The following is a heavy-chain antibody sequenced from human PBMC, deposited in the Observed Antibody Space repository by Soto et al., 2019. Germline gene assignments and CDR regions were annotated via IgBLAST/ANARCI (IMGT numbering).Heavy chain of an antibody. CDR2: IWYDGSNK. Sequence: GGSLRLSCAASGFTFSSYGMHWVRQAPGKGLEWVAVIWYDGSNKYYADSVKGRFTISRDNSKNTLYLQMNSLRAEDTAVYYCARDALSLYCSGGSCRYGMDVWGQGTTVTVSS. J-gene: IGHJ6*02. V-gene: IGHV3-33*01. D-gene: IGHD2-15*01. CDR1: GFTFSSYG. CDR3: ARDALSLYCSGGSCRYGMDV.